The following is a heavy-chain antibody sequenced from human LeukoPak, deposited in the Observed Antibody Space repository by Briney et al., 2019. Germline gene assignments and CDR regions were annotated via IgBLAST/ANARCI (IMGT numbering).Heavy chain of an antibody. J-gene: IGHJ4*02. CDR3: ARSDWNDVGSNY. V-gene: IGHV3-30*03. Sequence: GGSLRLSCAASGFIFSDYAMHWVRQAPGKGLEWVAVISKDAVHEFYGDSVQGRFSISRDNSKTTVFLQMDRLTPDDTGLYYCARSDWNDVGSNYWGQGTPVTISS. CDR2: ISKDAVHE. CDR1: GFIFSDYA. D-gene: IGHD1-1*01.